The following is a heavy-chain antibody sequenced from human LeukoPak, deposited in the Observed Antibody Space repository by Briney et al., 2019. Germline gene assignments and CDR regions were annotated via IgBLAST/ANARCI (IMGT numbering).Heavy chain of an antibody. Sequence: SETLSLACAVFGGSLSGYYWSWIRQPPGKGLEWIAEINRSGSPNYNPSLKSRVTISVDTSKNQFSLKLSSVTAADTAVYYCARGPADYNKLKPGGRDGYKYKSERTPFDYWGQGTLVTVSS. J-gene: IGHJ4*02. CDR1: GGSLSGYY. D-gene: IGHD5-24*01. CDR3: ARGPADYNKLKPGGRDGYKYKSERTPFDY. V-gene: IGHV4-34*01. CDR2: INRSGSP.